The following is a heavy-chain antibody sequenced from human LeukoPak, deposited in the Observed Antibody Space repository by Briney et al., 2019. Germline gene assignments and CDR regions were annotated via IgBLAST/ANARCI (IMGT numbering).Heavy chain of an antibody. CDR2: ISYDGNHK. CDR3: TKDDAYSSSWYACDI. D-gene: IGHD6-13*01. J-gene: IGHJ3*02. CDR1: GFTFSDYG. Sequence: GGSLSLSCAASGFTFSDYGMHWVRQAPGKGLEWVAVISYDGNHKYYTDSVKGRFTISRDNSKNTLYLQMSSLRAEDTAVYYCTKDDAYSSSWYACDIWGQGTMVTVSS. V-gene: IGHV3-30*18.